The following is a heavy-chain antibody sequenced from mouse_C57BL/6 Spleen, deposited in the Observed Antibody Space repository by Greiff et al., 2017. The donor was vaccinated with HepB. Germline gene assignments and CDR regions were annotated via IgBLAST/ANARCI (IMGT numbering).Heavy chain of an antibody. CDR2: FYPGSGSI. J-gene: IGHJ4*01. V-gene: IGHV1-62-2*01. D-gene: IGHD4-1*01. CDR3: ARHEETGWDYYAMDY. CDR1: GYTFTEYT. Sequence: VQLKESGAELVKPGASVKLSCKASGYTFTEYTIHWVKQRSGQGLEWIGWFYPGSGSIKYNEKFKDKATLTADKSSSTAYMELSRLTSEDSAVYFCARHEETGWDYYAMDYWGQGTSVTVSS.